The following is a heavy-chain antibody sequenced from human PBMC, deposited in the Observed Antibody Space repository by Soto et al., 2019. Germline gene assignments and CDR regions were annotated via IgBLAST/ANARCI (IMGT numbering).Heavy chain of an antibody. V-gene: IGHV1-3*01. CDR1: GYAFTGYA. Sequence: QAHHVQSGAEVRKPGASVKLSCTAAGYAFTGYAIHWVRQAPGQGLEWMGWINAGNGYTKFSQNFQGRVSVTRDTSSSMAYMELSSLSFEDTAVYYCARGDYYDSSGLDLWGQGTLVTVSS. CDR3: ARGDYYDSSGLDL. D-gene: IGHD3-22*01. CDR2: INAGNGYT. J-gene: IGHJ5*02.